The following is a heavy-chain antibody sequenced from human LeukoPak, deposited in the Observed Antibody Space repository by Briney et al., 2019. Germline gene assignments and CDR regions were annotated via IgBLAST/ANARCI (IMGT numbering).Heavy chain of an antibody. D-gene: IGHD4-11*01. Sequence: PGGSLRLSCAASGFTFSSYWMHWVRQAPGKGLVWVSRINSDGSSTSYVDSVKGRFTISRDNDKNTLYLQMNSLRAEDTAVYYCARDSADSNGLYWGQGTLVTVSS. CDR2: INSDGSST. V-gene: IGHV3-74*01. CDR1: GFTFSSYW. CDR3: ARDSADSNGLY. J-gene: IGHJ4*02.